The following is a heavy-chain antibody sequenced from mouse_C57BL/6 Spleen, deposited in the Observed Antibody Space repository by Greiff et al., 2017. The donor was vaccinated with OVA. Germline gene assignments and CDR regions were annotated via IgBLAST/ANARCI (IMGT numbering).Heavy chain of an antibody. CDR2: ISNGGGST. V-gene: IGHV5-12*01. D-gene: IGHD2-4*01. J-gene: IGHJ3*01. CDR3: ARRGFYYDYDFPFAY. Sequence: EVKLVESGGGLVQPGGSLKLSCAASGFTFSDYYMYWVRQTPEKRLEWVAYISNGGGSTYYPDTVKGRFTISRDNAKNTLYLQMSRLKSEDTAMYYCARRGFYYDYDFPFAYWGQGTLVTVSA. CDR1: GFTFSDYY.